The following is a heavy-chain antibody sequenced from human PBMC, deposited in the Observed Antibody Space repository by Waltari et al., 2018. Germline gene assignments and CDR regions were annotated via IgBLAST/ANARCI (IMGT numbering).Heavy chain of an antibody. V-gene: IGHV5-51*03. D-gene: IGHD3-16*02. CDR2: SNVGDSET. CDR1: GEKFSTSW. CDR3: ARREHDYDYVGGSYRRVIDTFDI. J-gene: IGHJ3*02. Sequence: EVRLVQSGAEVKKPGESLKIYCKGSGEKFSTSWIGWVGQLTGKGLEWMGISNVGDSETRYSPSFRGQVTMSADKSITTAYLQWSSLKASDTAMYYCARREHDYDYVGGSYRRVIDTFDIWGQGTRVTVSS.